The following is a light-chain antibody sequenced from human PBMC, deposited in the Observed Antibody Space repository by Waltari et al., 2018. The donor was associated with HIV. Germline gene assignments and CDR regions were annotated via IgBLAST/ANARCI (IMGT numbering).Light chain of an antibody. CDR1: QSLVYSDGNTY. CDR2: NVS. Sequence: DVVMTQSPLSLPVTLGQPASISCRSSQSLVYSDGNTYLNLFQQRPGQSPRRLIYNVSKRDSGVPDRFSGSGSGTDFTLKISRVEAEDVEVYYCTQGTHWPPGYTFGQGTKLEIK. J-gene: IGKJ2*01. V-gene: IGKV2-30*01. CDR3: TQGTHWPPGYT.